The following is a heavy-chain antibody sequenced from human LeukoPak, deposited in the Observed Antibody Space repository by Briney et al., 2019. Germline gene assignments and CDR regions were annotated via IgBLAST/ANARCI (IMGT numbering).Heavy chain of an antibody. CDR2: IYSDGST. CDR3: ARFVTLDY. CDR1: GFTVSSNY. D-gene: IGHD2/OR15-2a*01. Sequence: PGGSLRLSCAASGFTVSSNYMSWVRQAPGKGLEWVSLIYSDGSTYYADSVKGRFTISRDNSKNTLYLQMNSLRAEDTAVYYRARFVTLDYWGQGTLVTVSS. J-gene: IGHJ4*02. V-gene: IGHV3-53*01.